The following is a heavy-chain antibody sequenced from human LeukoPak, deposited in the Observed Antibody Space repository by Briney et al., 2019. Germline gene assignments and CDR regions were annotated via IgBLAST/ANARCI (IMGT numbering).Heavy chain of an antibody. J-gene: IGHJ4*02. CDR2: ISSSSSTI. V-gene: IGHV3-48*01. CDR1: GFTFSSYS. D-gene: IGHD3-3*02. CDR3: AKAIFAVVTLYYFDY. Sequence: GGSLRLSCAASGFTFSSYSMNWVRQAPGKGLEWVSYISSSSSTIYYADSVKGRFTISRDNAKNSLYLQMNSLRAEDTAVYYCAKAIFAVVTLYYFDYWGQGTLLTVSS.